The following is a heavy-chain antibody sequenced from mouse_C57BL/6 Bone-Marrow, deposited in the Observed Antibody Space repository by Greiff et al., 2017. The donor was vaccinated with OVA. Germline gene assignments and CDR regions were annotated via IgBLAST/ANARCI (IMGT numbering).Heavy chain of an antibody. CDR2: IDPENGDT. D-gene: IGHD2-3*01. V-gene: IGHV14-4*01. CDR3: TRDGYPRYFDV. CDR1: GFNIKDDY. J-gene: IGHJ1*03. Sequence: VQLQQSGAELVRPGASVKLSCTASGFNIKDDYMHWVKQRPEQGLEWIGWIDPENGDTEYASKFQGKATMTADTSSNTAYLQLSSLTSEDTAVYYCTRDGYPRYFDVWGTGTTVTVSS.